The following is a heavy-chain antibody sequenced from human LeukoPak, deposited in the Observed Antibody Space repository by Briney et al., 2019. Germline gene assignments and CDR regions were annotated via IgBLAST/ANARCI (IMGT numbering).Heavy chain of an antibody. V-gene: IGHV1-18*01. CDR3: AGDQPHRTYSSSWYSAKARMDV. CDR2: ISAYNGNT. J-gene: IGHJ6*02. Sequence: ASVKVSCKASGYTFTSYGISWVRQAPGQGREWMGWISAYNGNTNYAQKLQGRVTMTTDTSTSTAYMELRSLRSDDTAVYYCAGDQPHRTYSSSWYSAKARMDVWGQGTTVTVSS. CDR1: GYTFTSYG. D-gene: IGHD6-13*01.